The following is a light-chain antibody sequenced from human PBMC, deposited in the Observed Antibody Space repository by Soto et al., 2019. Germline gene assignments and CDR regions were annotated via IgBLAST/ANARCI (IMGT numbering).Light chain of an antibody. CDR1: QRISTY. V-gene: IGKV1-39*01. Sequence: DIQMTQSPSSLSASVGDRVTITCRASQRISTYLHWYQQKPGKAPNLVIYAASNLQSAVPSRFSGTGSGTDFALTISSLQPEDFATYYCQQSYITPLTFGGGTQVEIK. J-gene: IGKJ4*01. CDR3: QQSYITPLT. CDR2: AAS.